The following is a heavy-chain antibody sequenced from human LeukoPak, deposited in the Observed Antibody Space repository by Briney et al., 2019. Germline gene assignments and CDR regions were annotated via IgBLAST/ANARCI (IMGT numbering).Heavy chain of an antibody. Sequence: PSETLSLTCTVSGYSISSGYYWGWIRQPPGKGLQWIGSIYHSGSTYYNPSLKSRVTISVDTSKNQFSLKLSSVTAADTAVYYCARDHSFYYYYYMDVWGKGTTVAISS. D-gene: IGHD2-21*01. J-gene: IGHJ6*03. CDR2: IYHSGST. V-gene: IGHV4-38-2*02. CDR3: ARDHSFYYYYYMDV. CDR1: GYSISSGYY.